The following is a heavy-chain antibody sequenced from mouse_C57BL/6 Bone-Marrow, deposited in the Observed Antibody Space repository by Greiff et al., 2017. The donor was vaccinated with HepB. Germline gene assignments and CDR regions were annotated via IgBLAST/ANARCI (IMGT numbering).Heavy chain of an antibody. CDR2: SRNKANDYTT. CDR1: GFTFSDFY. Sequence: EVKVVESGGGLVQSGRSLRLSCATSGFTFSDFYMEWVRQAPGKGLEWIAASRNKANDYTTEYSASVKGRFIVSRDTSQSILYLQMNALRAEDTAIYYCARDALISRVYFDVWGTGTTVTVSS. J-gene: IGHJ1*03. CDR3: ARDALISRVYFDV. V-gene: IGHV7-1*01.